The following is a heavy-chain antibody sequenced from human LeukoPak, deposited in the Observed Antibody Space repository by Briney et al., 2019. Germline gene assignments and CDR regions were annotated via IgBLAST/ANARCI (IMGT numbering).Heavy chain of an antibody. CDR3: ARHPVQGDAFDI. CDR2: ISSSSNYI. J-gene: IGHJ3*02. Sequence: PGGSLRLSCAASGLTFSSYSMKWVRQAPGRSLEWVSSISSSSNYIYYADSIMGRFTISRDNAKNSLYLQMNSLRAGDTAVYYCARHPVQGDAFDIWGQGTMVTVSS. V-gene: IGHV3-21*01. CDR1: GLTFSSYS.